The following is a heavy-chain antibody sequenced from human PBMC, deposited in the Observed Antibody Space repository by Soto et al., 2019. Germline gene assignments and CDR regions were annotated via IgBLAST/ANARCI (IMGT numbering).Heavy chain of an antibody. V-gene: IGHV5-51*01. CDR1: GYSFTSYW. D-gene: IGHD2-15*01. Sequence: GESLKISCKGSGYSFTSYWIGWVRQMPGKGLEWMGIIYPGDSDTRYSPSFQGQVTISADKSISTAYLQWSSLKASDTAMYYCARPTHCSGGSCYYFDYWGQGTLVTVSS. J-gene: IGHJ4*02. CDR3: ARPTHCSGGSCYYFDY. CDR2: IYPGDSDT.